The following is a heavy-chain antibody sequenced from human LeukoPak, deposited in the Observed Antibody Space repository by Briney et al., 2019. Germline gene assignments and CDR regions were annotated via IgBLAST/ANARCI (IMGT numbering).Heavy chain of an antibody. CDR2: ISYDGSNK. D-gene: IGHD4-17*01. J-gene: IGHJ4*02. CDR3: ARATTVTKGALDY. V-gene: IGHV3-30-3*01. CDR1: GFTFSSYA. Sequence: GGSLRLSCAASGFTFSSYAMHWVRQAPGKGLEWVAVISYDGSNKYYADSVKGRFTISRDNSKNTLYLQMNSLRAEDTAVYYCARATTVTKGALDYWGQGTLVTVSP.